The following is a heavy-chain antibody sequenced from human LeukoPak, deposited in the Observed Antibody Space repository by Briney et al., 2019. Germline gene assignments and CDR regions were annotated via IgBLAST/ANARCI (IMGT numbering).Heavy chain of an antibody. CDR2: IAVGSGNT. J-gene: IGHJ3*02. V-gene: IGHV1-58*02. CDR3: AADGATWDAFDI. Sequence: GTSVKVSCKASGFTFTSSAMQWVRQARGQRLEWIGWIAVGSGNTNYAQKFQERVTITRDMSTSTAYMELSSLRSEDTAVYYCAADGATWDAFDIWGQGTMVTVSS. D-gene: IGHD1-26*01. CDR1: GFTFTSSA.